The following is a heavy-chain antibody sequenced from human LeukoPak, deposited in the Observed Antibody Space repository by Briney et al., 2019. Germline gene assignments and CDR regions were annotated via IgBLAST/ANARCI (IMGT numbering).Heavy chain of an antibody. CDR2: ISWDGGST. V-gene: IGHV3-43D*03. CDR1: GFTFDDYA. Sequence: PGGSLRLSCAASGFTFDDYAMHWFRQAPGKGLEWVSLISWDGGSTYYADSVKGRFTISRDNSKNSLYLQMNSLRAEDTALYYCAKGTRSSSSGYFDYWGQGTLVTVSS. D-gene: IGHD6-6*01. CDR3: AKGTRSSSSGYFDY. J-gene: IGHJ4*02.